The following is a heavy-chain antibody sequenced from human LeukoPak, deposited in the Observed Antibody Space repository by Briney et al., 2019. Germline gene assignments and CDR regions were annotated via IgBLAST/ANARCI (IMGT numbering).Heavy chain of an antibody. J-gene: IGHJ4*02. CDR2: IKSKTDGGTT. CDR1: GFTFSNAW. Sequence: GGFLRLSCAASGFTFSNAWMSWVRQPPGKGREWVGRIKSKTDGGTTDYAAHVKGRFTISRDDSKNPLYLQMNSLKTEDTAVYYCTTDFGGGYWGQGTLVTVSS. CDR3: TTDFGGGY. D-gene: IGHD2-15*01. V-gene: IGHV3-15*01.